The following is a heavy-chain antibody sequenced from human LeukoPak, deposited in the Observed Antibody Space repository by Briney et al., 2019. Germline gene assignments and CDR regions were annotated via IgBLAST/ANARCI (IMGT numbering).Heavy chain of an antibody. CDR3: ARGRRMARYCSGGSCYFDY. Sequence: GGSLRLSCAASGFTFSSYWMSWVRQAPGKGLEWVAHIKQDGSEKYYVDSVKGRFTISRDNAKNSLYLQMNSLRAEDTAVYYCARGRRMARYCSGGSCYFDYWGQGTLVTVSS. CDR2: IKQDGSEK. D-gene: IGHD2-15*01. J-gene: IGHJ4*02. CDR1: GFTFSSYW. V-gene: IGHV3-7*03.